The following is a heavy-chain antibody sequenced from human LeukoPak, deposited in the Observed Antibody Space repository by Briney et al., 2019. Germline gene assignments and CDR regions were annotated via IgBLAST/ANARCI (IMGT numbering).Heavy chain of an antibody. D-gene: IGHD6-19*01. Sequence: PSETLSLTCTVSGGSISSSSYYWGWIRQPPGKGLEWIGNIYYSGSTYYSPSLKSRVTISLDTSKNQFSLKLNSVTAADTAVYYCARRTIYTGGWYFDFWGQGTLVTVSS. CDR2: IYYSGST. CDR1: GGSISSSSYY. V-gene: IGHV4-39*07. CDR3: ARRTIYTGGWYFDF. J-gene: IGHJ4*02.